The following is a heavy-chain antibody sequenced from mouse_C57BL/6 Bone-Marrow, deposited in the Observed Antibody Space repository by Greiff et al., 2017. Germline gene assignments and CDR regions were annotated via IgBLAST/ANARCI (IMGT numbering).Heavy chain of an antibody. J-gene: IGHJ1*03. CDR3: ARDDYEGYWYFDV. CDR2: ISNLAYSI. D-gene: IGHD2-4*01. V-gene: IGHV5-15*01. Sequence: DVMLVASGGGLVQPGGSLKLSCAASGFTFSDYGMAWVRQAPRKGPEWVAFISNLAYSIYYADTVTGRFTISRENAKNTLYLEMSSLRSEDTAMYYCARDDYEGYWYFDVWGTGTTVTVSS. CDR1: GFTFSDYG.